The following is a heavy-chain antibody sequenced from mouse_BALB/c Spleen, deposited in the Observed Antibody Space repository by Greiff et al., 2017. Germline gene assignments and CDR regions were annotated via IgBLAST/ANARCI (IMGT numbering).Heavy chain of an antibody. J-gene: IGHJ4*01. Sequence: QVQLQQSGPGLVAPSQSLSITCTVSGFSLTDYGVSWIRQPPGKGLEWLGVIWGGGSTYYNSALKSRLSISKDNSKSQVFLKMNSLQTDDTAMYYCSKHGEGDSYYYAMDYWGQGTSVTVSS. CDR1: GFSLTDYG. CDR2: IWGGGST. V-gene: IGHV2-6-5*01. CDR3: SKHGEGDSYYYAMDY. D-gene: IGHD3-3*01.